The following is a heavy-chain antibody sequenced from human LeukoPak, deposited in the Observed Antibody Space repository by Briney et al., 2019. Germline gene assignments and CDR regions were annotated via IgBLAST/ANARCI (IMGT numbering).Heavy chain of an antibody. CDR3: ARHGRFLNRFDP. V-gene: IGHV4-59*08. CDR2: IYYSGST. CDR1: GGSISSYY. D-gene: IGHD3-3*01. Sequence: SESLSLTCTVSGGSISSYYWSWIRRPPGKGLEWIGYIYYSGSTNYNPSLKSRSTISVDTSKNQFSLKLSSVTAADTAVYYCARHGRFLNRFDPWGQGTLVTVPS. J-gene: IGHJ5*02.